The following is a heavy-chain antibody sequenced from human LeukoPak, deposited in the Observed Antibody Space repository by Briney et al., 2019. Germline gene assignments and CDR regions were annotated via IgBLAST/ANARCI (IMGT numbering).Heavy chain of an antibody. Sequence: PGGSLRLSCAASGFTFSSYVMSWVRQAPGKGLEWVSGISGSGGRTDYADSVKGRFTISRDNSKNTVYLQMNSLRAEDTAVYYCAKGSLITMIVVVTRSTWGQGTLVTVSS. D-gene: IGHD3-22*01. J-gene: IGHJ5*02. V-gene: IGHV3-23*01. CDR2: ISGSGGRT. CDR3: AKGSLITMIVVVTRST. CDR1: GFTFSSYV.